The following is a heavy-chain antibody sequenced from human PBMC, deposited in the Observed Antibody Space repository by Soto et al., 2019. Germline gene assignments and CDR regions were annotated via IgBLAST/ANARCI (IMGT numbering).Heavy chain of an antibody. CDR3: ARSHSTTPVAVAGPDYYFGL. Sequence: SVKVSCKASGGTFNRYAISWVRQAPGQGLEWMGGIIPIFGIGNDAQRFQGRVTITADESTGTAYMELSSLRSEDTGVYYCARSHSTTPVAVAGPDYYFGLWGRGTLVTVSS. J-gene: IGHJ4*02. CDR1: GGTFNRYA. CDR2: IIPIFGIG. V-gene: IGHV1-69*13. D-gene: IGHD6-19*01.